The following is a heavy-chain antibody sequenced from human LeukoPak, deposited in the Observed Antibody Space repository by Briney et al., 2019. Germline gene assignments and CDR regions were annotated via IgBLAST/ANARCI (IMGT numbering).Heavy chain of an antibody. J-gene: IGHJ6*02. CDR3: AKRPPSVAGVTYSMDV. CDR1: GFTVSSNH. Sequence: GGSLRLSCAASGFTVSSNHMSWVRQAPGKGLEWVSIIYTDGGAYYADSVKGRFTISRDSSNNTLYLQMNSLKAEDTAVYYCAKRPPSVAGVTYSMDVWGQGTTVTVSS. V-gene: IGHV3-53*01. CDR2: IYTDGGA. D-gene: IGHD6-19*01.